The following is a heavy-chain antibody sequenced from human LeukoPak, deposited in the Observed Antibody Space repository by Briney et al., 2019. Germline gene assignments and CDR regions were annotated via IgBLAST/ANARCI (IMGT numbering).Heavy chain of an antibody. D-gene: IGHD3-22*01. Sequence: PSQTLSLTCTVSGGSISSGSYYWSWIRQPAGKGLEWIGRIYTSGSTNYNPSLKSRVTISVDTSKNLFSLKLSSVTAADTAVYYCARDYYDSSGYYYGAFDIWGQGTMVTVSS. V-gene: IGHV4-61*02. CDR1: GGSISSGSYY. J-gene: IGHJ3*02. CDR2: IYTSGST. CDR3: ARDYYDSSGYYYGAFDI.